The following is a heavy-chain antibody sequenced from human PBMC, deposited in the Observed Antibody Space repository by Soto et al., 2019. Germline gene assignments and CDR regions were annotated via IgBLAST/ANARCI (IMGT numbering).Heavy chain of an antibody. Sequence: ASVKVSCNASGFTFSTNDINWVRQAPGQGLQWMGWMNAHVDATDSPQEFKGRVTMTWNASISTAYMELSNLKSDDTALYYCARDRYENYGMDVWGQGTTVTVSS. D-gene: IGHD5-12*01. CDR3: ARDRYENYGMDV. CDR1: GFTFSTND. CDR2: MNAHVDAT. V-gene: IGHV1-8*01. J-gene: IGHJ6*02.